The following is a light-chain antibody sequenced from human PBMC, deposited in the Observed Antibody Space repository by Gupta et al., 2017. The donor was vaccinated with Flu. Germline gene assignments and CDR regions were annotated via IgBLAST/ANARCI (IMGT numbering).Light chain of an antibody. CDR1: STDVGGYNY. J-gene: IGLJ3*02. CDR2: KVS. CDR3: SSYTSSSTLV. V-gene: IGLV2-14*01. Sequence: QAALTQPSSVSGSPGQSLTITCTATSTDVGGYNYVSWYQQHPGNAPKLMIYKVSNRPTGVSNRSSGSKSGNAASLTISGLQAEDAADYYCSSYTSSSTLVFGGGTKLTVL.